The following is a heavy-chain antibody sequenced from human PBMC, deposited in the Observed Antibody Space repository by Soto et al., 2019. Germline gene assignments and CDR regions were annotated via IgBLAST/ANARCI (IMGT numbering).Heavy chain of an antibody. CDR2: IYHSGST. J-gene: IGHJ5*02. D-gene: IGHD5-18*01. V-gene: IGHV4-4*02. CDR1: GGSISSSNW. Sequence: QVQLQESGPGLVKPSGTLSLTCAVSGGSISSSNWWSWVRQPPGKGLEWIGEIYHSGSTNYNPSLXSRXTXXVDKSKXQXXXXLXXXTXXXXXXXXXXXXRDTGALGGWFDPWGQGTLVTVSS. CDR3: XXXRDTGALGGWFDP.